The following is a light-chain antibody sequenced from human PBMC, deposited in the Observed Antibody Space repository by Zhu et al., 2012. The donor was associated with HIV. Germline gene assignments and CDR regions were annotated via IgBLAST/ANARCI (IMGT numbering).Light chain of an antibody. CDR2: KAS. CDR3: QQYATSPRIT. CDR1: QSVTSDK. Sequence: VLTQSPGTLSLSPGERATLSCRASQSVTSDKLAWYQQKPGQPPRLLIYKASNRDTGIPERFSGSGSETDFTLTIARLEPEDFAVYYCQQYATSPRITFGQGTRLDIK. V-gene: IGKV3-20*01. J-gene: IGKJ5*01.